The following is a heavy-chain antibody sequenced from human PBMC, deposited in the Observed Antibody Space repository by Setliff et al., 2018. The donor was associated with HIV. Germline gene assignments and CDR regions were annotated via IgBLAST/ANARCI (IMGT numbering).Heavy chain of an antibody. CDR3: AVYFSAWDAFDI. CDR2: IYYVGTT. V-gene: IGHV4-39*01. Sequence: PSETLSLTCTVSGGSIRSIDYFWGWIRQPPGKGLEWLGNIYYVGTTFYNPSLKSRVTISVDTSKNQFSLKLISVTAADTAVYYCAVYFSAWDAFDIWGQGTMVTVSS. J-gene: IGHJ3*02. CDR1: GGSIRSIDYF. D-gene: IGHD3-3*01.